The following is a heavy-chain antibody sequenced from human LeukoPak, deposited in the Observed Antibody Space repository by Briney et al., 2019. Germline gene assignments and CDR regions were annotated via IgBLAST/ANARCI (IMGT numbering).Heavy chain of an antibody. CDR3: ARRAPITDYLDY. J-gene: IGHJ4*02. CDR2: ISAYNANT. CDR1: GYSFTSYG. V-gene: IGHV1-18*01. Sequence: GASVKVSCKASGYSFTSYGITWVRQAPGQGLEWMGWISAYNANTNYAQKLQGRVTMTTDTSTSTAYMELRTLRSDDTAVYYCARRAPITDYLDYWGQGTLVTVSS. D-gene: IGHD3-16*01.